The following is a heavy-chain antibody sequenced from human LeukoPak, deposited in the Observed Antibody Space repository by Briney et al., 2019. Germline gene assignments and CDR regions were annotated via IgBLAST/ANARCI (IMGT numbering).Heavy chain of an antibody. CDR3: ARGRKAEFDY. CDR1: GGSISGYY. CDR2: INHSGST. Sequence: PSETLSLTCTVSGGSISGYYWSWIRQPPGKGLEWIGEINHSGSTNYNPSLKSRVTISVDTSKNQFSLKLSSVTAADTAVYYCARGRKAEFDYWGQGTLVTVSS. D-gene: IGHD1-14*01. V-gene: IGHV4-34*01. J-gene: IGHJ4*02.